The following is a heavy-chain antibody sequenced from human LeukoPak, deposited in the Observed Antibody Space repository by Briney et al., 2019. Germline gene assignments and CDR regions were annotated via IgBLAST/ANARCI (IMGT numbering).Heavy chain of an antibody. J-gene: IGHJ4*02. D-gene: IGHD3-22*01. V-gene: IGHV3-23*01. CDR1: GFQFGGFV. Sequence: GGSLRLSCAASGFQFGGFVMHWVRQAPGQGLEWVSAISGSGGSTYYADSVKGRFTISRDNSKNTLYLQMNSLRAEDTAVYYCAKTGLYDSSGYYYEALCYWGQGTLVTVSS. CDR3: AKTGLYDSSGYYYEALCY. CDR2: ISGSGGST.